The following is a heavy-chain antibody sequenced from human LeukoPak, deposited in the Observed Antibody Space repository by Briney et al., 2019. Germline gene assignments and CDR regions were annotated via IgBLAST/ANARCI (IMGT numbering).Heavy chain of an antibody. V-gene: IGHV3-33*01. CDR2: IWDDGSNK. CDR1: GFTFSSYG. J-gene: IGHJ4*02. Sequence: GRSLRLSCAASGFTFSSYGMHWVRQAPGKGLEWVAVIWDDGSNKYYADSVKGRFTISRDNSKNTLYLQMNSLRAEDTAVYYCARDGSGSYYGGPSAYFDYWGQGTLVTVSS. CDR3: ARDGSGSYYGGPSAYFDY. D-gene: IGHD1-26*01.